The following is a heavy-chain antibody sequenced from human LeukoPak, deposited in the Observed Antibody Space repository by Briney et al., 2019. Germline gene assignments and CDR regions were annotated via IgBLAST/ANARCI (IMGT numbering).Heavy chain of an antibody. J-gene: IGHJ4*02. CDR1: GVSFSGYY. V-gene: IGHV4-34*01. D-gene: IGHD3-10*01. Sequence: SETLSLTCAVYGVSFSGYYWSWIRQPPGKGLEWIGEINHSGSTNYNPSLKSRVSISVDTSKNQFSLMLSPMTAADTAVYYCARVMGWFGGFDYWGQGNRVTVTS. CDR3: ARVMGWFGGFDY. CDR2: INHSGST.